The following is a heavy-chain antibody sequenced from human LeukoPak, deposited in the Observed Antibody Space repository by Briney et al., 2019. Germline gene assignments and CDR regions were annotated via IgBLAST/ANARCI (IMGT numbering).Heavy chain of an antibody. D-gene: IGHD3-10*01. V-gene: IGHV3-23*01. CDR2: ISGSGGST. CDR1: GFTFSSYA. J-gene: IGHJ4*02. Sequence: GGSLRLSCAASGFTFSSYAVSWVRQAPGKGLEWVSAISGSGGSTYYADSVKGRFTISRDNSKNTLHLQMNSLRAEDTAVYYCAKDREASLWFRELLAYFDYWGQGTLVTVSS. CDR3: AKDREASLWFRELLAYFDY.